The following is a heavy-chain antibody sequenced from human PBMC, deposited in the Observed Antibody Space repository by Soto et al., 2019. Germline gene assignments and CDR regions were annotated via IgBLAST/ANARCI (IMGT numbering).Heavy chain of an antibody. Sequence: SETLSLTCTVSGGSISSSDYYWGWIRQPPGKGLEWIGSIYYSGSSYNSPSLKSRVTISVDTSKNQLSLKLSSVTAADTAVYYCVGDRNGLGYGMDVWGQGTTVTVSS. CDR2: IYYSGSS. D-gene: IGHD3-10*01. CDR1: GGSISSSDYY. J-gene: IGHJ6*02. V-gene: IGHV4-39*01. CDR3: VGDRNGLGYGMDV.